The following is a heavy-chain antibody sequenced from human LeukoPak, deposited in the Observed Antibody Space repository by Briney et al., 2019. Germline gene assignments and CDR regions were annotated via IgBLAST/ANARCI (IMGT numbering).Heavy chain of an antibody. Sequence: PSETLSHTCAVSGGSISSGGYSWSWIRQPPGKGLEWIGYIYHSGSTYYNPSLKSRVTMSVDRSKNQFSLKLNSVTAADTAVYYCARGWGPVYYFDYWGQGTLVTVSS. CDR3: ARGWGPVYYFDY. CDR2: IYHSGST. V-gene: IGHV4-30-2*01. CDR1: GGSISSGGYS. J-gene: IGHJ4*02. D-gene: IGHD3-16*01.